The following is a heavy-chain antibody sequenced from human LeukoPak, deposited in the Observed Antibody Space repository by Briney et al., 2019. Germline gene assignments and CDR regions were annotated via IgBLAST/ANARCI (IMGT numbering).Heavy chain of an antibody. J-gene: IGHJ3*02. D-gene: IGHD4-23*01. CDR3: ARGNAGNDAFDI. CDR1: AFTFSSYS. CDR2: IRSTSFYI. V-gene: IGHV3-21*01. Sequence: GGSLRLSCAASAFTFSSYSMNWVRQAPGKGLEWVSSIRSTSFYIYYADSVKGRFTISRDNAKNSLYLQMNSLRAEDTAVYYCARGNAGNDAFDIWGQGTMVTVSS.